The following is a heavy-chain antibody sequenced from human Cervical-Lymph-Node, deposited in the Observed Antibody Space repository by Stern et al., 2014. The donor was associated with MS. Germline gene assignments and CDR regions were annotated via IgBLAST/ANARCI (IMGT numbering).Heavy chain of an antibody. Sequence: QVQLMQSGAEVKKPGASVKVSCKASGYTFTGYYMHWVRQAPGQGLEWMGWINPNSGGTNYAQKFQGRVTMTRDTSISTAYMELSRLRSDDTAVYYCARDLGVTMIVRPYYFDYWGQGTLVTVSS. CDR2: INPNSGGT. D-gene: IGHD3-22*01. CDR1: GYTFTGYY. CDR3: ARDLGVTMIVRPYYFDY. V-gene: IGHV1-2*02. J-gene: IGHJ4*02.